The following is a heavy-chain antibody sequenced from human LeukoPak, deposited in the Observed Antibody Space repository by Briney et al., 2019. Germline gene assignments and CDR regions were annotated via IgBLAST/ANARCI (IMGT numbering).Heavy chain of an antibody. J-gene: IGHJ4*02. Sequence: GGSLRLSCAASGFTFSSYEMNWVRQAPGKGLEWVSYISSSGSTIYYADSVKGRFTISRDNAKNSLYLQMNSLRAEDTAVYYCARQYRGYDLIDYWGQGTLVTVSS. CDR3: ARQYRGYDLIDY. CDR1: GFTFSSYE. D-gene: IGHD5-12*01. CDR2: ISSSGSTI. V-gene: IGHV3-48*03.